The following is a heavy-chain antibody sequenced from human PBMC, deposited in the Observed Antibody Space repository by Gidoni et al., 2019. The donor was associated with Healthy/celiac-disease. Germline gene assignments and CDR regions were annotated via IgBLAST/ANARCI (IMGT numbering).Heavy chain of an antibody. V-gene: IGHV3-30*18. Sequence: QVQLVESGGGVVQPGRSLRLSCAASGFTFSSYGMHWVRQAPGKGLEWVAVISYDGSNKYYADSVKGRFTISRDNSKNTLYLQMNSLRAEDTAVYYCAKDLAVAGRGQEPYWGQGTLVTVSS. D-gene: IGHD6-19*01. CDR1: GFTFSSYG. J-gene: IGHJ4*02. CDR2: ISYDGSNK. CDR3: AKDLAVAGRGQEPY.